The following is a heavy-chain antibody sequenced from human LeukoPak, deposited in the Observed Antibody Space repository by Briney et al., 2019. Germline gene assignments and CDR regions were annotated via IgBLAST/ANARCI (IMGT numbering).Heavy chain of an antibody. D-gene: IGHD3-22*01. J-gene: IGHJ4*02. Sequence: SVEVSCKASGGTFSSYAISWVRQAPGQGLEWMGGIIPIFGTANYAQKFQGRVTITADESTSTAYMELSSLRSEDTAVYYCARGTGHDSSGYYYKGLVCPYDYWGQGTLVTVSS. CDR3: ARGTGHDSSGYYYKGLVCPYDY. CDR1: GGTFSSYA. CDR2: IIPIFGTA. V-gene: IGHV1-69*13.